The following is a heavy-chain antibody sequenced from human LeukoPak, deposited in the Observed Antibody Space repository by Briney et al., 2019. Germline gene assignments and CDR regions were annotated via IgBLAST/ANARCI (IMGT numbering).Heavy chain of an antibody. V-gene: IGHV3-30*18. CDR2: MSNDGSNK. CDR3: VKSGIAAAGQRGYFDY. Sequence: GGSLRLSCAASGFTFSSYGMHWVRQAPGKGLEWAAVMSNDGSNKYDADSVKGRFTISRDNAKNTQYLQMNSLRAEDTGIYYCVKSGIAAAGQRGYFDYWGQGTLVTVSS. CDR1: GFTFSSYG. J-gene: IGHJ4*02. D-gene: IGHD6-13*01.